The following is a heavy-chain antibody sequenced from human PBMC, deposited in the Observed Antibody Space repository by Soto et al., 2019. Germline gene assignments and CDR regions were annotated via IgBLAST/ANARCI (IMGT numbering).Heavy chain of an antibody. CDR3: AKGVRGVPNWFDP. CDR1: GGSISNSANH. D-gene: IGHD3-10*01. Sequence: QVQLQESGPGLVRPSQTLSLSCTVSGGSISNSANHWSWIRQHPGEGLEWIGYIYYSGGTYYSPSLKGRFTMSIDASKNQFSLKLSSVTAAATAVYYCAKGVRGVPNWFDPWGQGTLVTVSS. CDR2: IYYSGGT. V-gene: IGHV4-31*03. J-gene: IGHJ5*02.